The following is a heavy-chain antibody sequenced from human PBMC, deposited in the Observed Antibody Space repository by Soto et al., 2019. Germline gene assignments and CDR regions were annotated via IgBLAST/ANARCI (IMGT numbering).Heavy chain of an antibody. CDR2: IYYTGTT. V-gene: IGHV4-59*08. D-gene: IGHD3-9*01. J-gene: IGHJ6*02. Sequence: SETLSLTCTVSYASINNYHWTWIRQTPGKGLEWIAYIYYTGTTNFNPYLKSRVTISMDTSKNQFSLNLSSVTAADTDVYYCARHPATDWLFALYYYYGMDVWGQGTTVTVSS. CDR1: YASINNYH. CDR3: ARHPATDWLFALYYYYGMDV.